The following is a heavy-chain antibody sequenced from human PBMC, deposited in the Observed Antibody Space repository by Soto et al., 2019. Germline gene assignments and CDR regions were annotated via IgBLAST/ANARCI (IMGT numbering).Heavy chain of an antibody. CDR1: GFTFSNYV. V-gene: IGHV3-23*01. Sequence: VQVLESGGGLVQPGGSLRLSCAASGFTFSNYVMNWVRQAPGKGLEWVSLISANGESPYYADSVRGRFTISRDNSKNTLYLQMNSLRAEDTAVYYCAKEAAAGFWYLDLWGRGTLVTVSS. CDR3: AKEAAAGFWYLDL. D-gene: IGHD6-13*01. J-gene: IGHJ2*01. CDR2: ISANGESP.